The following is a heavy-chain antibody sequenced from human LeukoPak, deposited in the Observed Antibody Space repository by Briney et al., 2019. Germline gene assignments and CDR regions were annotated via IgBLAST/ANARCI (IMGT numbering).Heavy chain of an antibody. D-gene: IGHD3-22*01. J-gene: IGHJ4*02. Sequence: GGSLRLSCAASGFTFSSYGMHWVRQAPGKGLEWVAFIRYDGSNKYYADSVKGRFTISRDNAKNSLYLQMNSLRAEDTAVYYCARVQRAITMIVVVDTSDYWGQGTLVTVSS. V-gene: IGHV3-30*02. CDR3: ARVQRAITMIVVVDTSDY. CDR1: GFTFSSYG. CDR2: IRYDGSNK.